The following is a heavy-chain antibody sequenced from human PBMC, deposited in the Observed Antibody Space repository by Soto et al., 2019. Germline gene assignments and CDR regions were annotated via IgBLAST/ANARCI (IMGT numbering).Heavy chain of an antibody. J-gene: IGHJ6*02. V-gene: IGHV3-21*01. CDR3: ARDRAPFCGGDCGLVDV. CDR2: IRTSSTYI. D-gene: IGHD2-21*02. Sequence: GGSLRLSCAASGFNFNNFGMNWFRQAPGKGLEWVSSIRTSSTYIYYAESVKGRFTISRDNAKKSLYLEMNRLGVEDTAVYYCARDRAPFCGGDCGLVDVWGQGTSVTVS. CDR1: GFNFNNFG.